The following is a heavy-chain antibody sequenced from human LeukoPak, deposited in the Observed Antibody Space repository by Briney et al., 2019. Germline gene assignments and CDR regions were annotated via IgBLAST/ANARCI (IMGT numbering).Heavy chain of an antibody. J-gene: IGHJ4*02. CDR1: GFTFDDCA. V-gene: IGHV3-9*03. CDR2: ISWNSGSI. D-gene: IGHD1-26*01. CDR3: AKGASGSPSSAFLNY. Sequence: GRSLRLSCAASGFTFDDCAMHWVRQAPGKGLEWVSGISWNSGSIGYADSVKGRFTISRDNAKNSLYLQMNSLRAEDMALYYCAKGASGSPSSAFLNYWGQGTLVTVSS.